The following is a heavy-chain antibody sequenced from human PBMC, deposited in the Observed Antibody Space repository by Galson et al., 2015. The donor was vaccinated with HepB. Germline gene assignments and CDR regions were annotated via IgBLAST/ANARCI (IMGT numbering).Heavy chain of an antibody. CDR3: ASLLGMATIRGY. D-gene: IGHD5-24*01. CDR1: GFTFSSYS. V-gene: IGHV3-21*01. CDR2: ISSSSSYI. J-gene: IGHJ4*02. Sequence: SLRLSCAASGFTFSSYSMNWVRQAPGKGLEWVSSISSSSSYIYYADSVKGRFTISRDNAKNSLYLQMNSLRAEDTAVYYCASLLGMATIRGYWGQGTLVTVSS.